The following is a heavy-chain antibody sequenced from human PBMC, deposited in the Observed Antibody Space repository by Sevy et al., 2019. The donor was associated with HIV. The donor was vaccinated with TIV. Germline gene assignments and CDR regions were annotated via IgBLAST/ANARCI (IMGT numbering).Heavy chain of an antibody. D-gene: IGHD2-21*01. CDR3: ARADCGGDCYLVFDY. Sequence: GGSLRLSCAASGFTFSSYGMHWVRQAPGKGLEWVAFIRFDGNSKYDADSGKGRFTISRDNSKDTLYLQLNSLTAEETAFYYCARADCGGDCYLVFDYRGQGTLVTVSS. CDR2: IRFDGNSK. J-gene: IGHJ4*02. V-gene: IGHV3-30*02. CDR1: GFTFSSYG.